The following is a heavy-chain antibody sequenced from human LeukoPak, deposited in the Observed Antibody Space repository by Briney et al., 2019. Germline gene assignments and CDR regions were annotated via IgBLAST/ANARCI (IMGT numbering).Heavy chain of an antibody. J-gene: IGHJ2*01. D-gene: IGHD6-19*01. CDR2: INHSGST. CDR1: GGSFSGYY. Sequence: TSETLSLTCAVYGGSFSGYYWSWIRQPPGKGLEWIGEINHSGSTNYNPSLKSRVTISVDTSKNQFSLKLSSVTAADTAVYYCAREPYSSGWVPRLIPSWYFDLWGRGTLVTVSS. V-gene: IGHV4-34*01. CDR3: AREPYSSGWVPRLIPSWYFDL.